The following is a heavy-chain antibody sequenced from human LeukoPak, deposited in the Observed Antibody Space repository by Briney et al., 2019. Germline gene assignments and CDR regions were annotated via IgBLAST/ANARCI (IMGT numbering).Heavy chain of an antibody. V-gene: IGHV3-7*01. CDR2: IKQDGSEK. Sequence: GGSLRLSCTASGLTPTSYWMSWVRQAPGKGLEWVANIKQDGSEKYYVDSVKGRFTISRDDAKNSLYLQMNSLRVEDTAVYYCASDGGPFDYWGQGTLVTVSS. J-gene: IGHJ4*02. CDR3: ASDGGPFDY. CDR1: GLTPTSYW. D-gene: IGHD3-16*01.